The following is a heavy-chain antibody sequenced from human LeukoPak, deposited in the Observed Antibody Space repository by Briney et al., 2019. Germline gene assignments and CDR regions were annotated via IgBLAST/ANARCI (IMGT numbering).Heavy chain of an antibody. CDR3: ARRASGSYYIDF. Sequence: ADTHSLTCTVSGGSINNYYWSWIRQPPGKGLELIGYIYYSGSTNYNPSLKSRVTISVDTSKNQFSLKLSSVTAGDTALYYCARRASGSYYIDFWGQGTLVTLSS. CDR1: GGSINNYY. V-gene: IGHV4-59*08. CDR2: IYYSGST. J-gene: IGHJ4*02. D-gene: IGHD1-26*01.